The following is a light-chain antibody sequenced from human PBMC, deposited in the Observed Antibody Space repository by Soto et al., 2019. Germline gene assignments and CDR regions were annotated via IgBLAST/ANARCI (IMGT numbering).Light chain of an antibody. CDR3: DSYTSSRAYV. J-gene: IGLJ1*01. CDR2: EVS. Sequence: QSALTQPASVSGSPGQSITISCTGTSSDVGGYNYVSWYQQQAGKAPKLIIHEVSNRPSWVSNRFSGSKSGNTASLTISGLQAEDEADYYCDSYTSSRAYVFGIGTKVTVL. V-gene: IGLV2-14*01. CDR1: SSDVGGYNY.